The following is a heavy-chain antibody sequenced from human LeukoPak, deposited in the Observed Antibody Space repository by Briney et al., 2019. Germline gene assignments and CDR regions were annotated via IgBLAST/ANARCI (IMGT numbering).Heavy chain of an antibody. D-gene: IGHD7-27*01. CDR2: IYYSGST. V-gene: IGHV4-59*01. J-gene: IGHJ3*02. CDR1: GGPISSYY. CDR3: ARGETGDIAFDI. Sequence: SETLSLTCTVSGGPISSYYWSWIRQPPGKGLEWIGYIYYSGSTNYNPSLKSRVTISVDTSKNQFSLKLSSVTAADTAVYYCARGETGDIAFDIWGQGTMVTVSS.